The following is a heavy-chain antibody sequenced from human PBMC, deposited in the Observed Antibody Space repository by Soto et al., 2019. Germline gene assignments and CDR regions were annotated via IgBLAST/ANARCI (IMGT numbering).Heavy chain of an antibody. CDR2: ISGSGGST. V-gene: IGHV3-23*01. J-gene: IGHJ6*02. CDR3: AKEIESSWLYYYYYGMDV. CDR1: GFTFSSYA. Sequence: PGGSLRLSCAASGFTFSSYAMSWVRQAPGKGLEWVSAISGSGGSTYYADSVKGRFTISRDNSKNTLYLQMNSLRAEDTAVYYCAKEIESSWLYYYYYGMDVWGQGTTVTVYS. D-gene: IGHD6-13*01.